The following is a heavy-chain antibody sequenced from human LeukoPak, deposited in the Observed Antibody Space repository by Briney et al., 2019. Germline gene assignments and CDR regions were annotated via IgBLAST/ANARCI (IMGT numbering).Heavy chain of an antibody. J-gene: IGHJ4*02. Sequence: SETLSLTCTVSGGSISSSSYYWGWIRQPPGKGLEWIGSIYYSGSTYYNPSLKSRVTISVDTSKNQFSLKLSSVTAAGTAVYYCATSSRTYGSGSYSRFDYWGQGTLVTVSS. V-gene: IGHV4-39*07. CDR2: IYYSGST. D-gene: IGHD3-10*01. CDR3: ATSSRTYGSGSYSRFDY. CDR1: GGSISSSSYY.